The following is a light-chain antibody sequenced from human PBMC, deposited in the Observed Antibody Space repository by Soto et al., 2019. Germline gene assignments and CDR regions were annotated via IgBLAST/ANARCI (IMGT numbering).Light chain of an antibody. CDR2: DVS. CDR3: SSYTSSSTYV. V-gene: IGLV2-14*01. J-gene: IGLJ1*01. CDR1: SSDVGGYNY. Sequence: QSVLTQPASVSGSPGQSIALSCTGTSSDVGGYNYVSWYQQHPGKAPTVMIYDVSNRPSGVSNRFSGSKSGNTASLTISGLQADGEADYYCSSYTSSSTYVFGTGTKVTVL.